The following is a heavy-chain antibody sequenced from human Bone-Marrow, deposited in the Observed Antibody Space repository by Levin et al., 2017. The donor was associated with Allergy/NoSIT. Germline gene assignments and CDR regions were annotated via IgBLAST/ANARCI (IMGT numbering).Heavy chain of an antibody. CDR3: ARDYDSSGYYGY. CDR2: ISYDGSNK. D-gene: IGHD3-22*01. J-gene: IGHJ4*02. CDR1: GFTFSSYA. V-gene: IGHV3-30-3*01. Sequence: GESLKISCAASGFTFSSYAMHWVRQAPGKGLEWVAVISYDGSNKYYADSVKGRFTISRDNSKNTLYLQMNSLRAEDTAVYYCARDYDSSGYYGYWGQGTLVTVSS.